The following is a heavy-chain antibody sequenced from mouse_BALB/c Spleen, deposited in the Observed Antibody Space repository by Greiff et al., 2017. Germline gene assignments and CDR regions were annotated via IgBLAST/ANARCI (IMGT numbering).Heavy chain of an antibody. J-gene: IGHJ2*01. Sequence: EVMLVESGGGLVKPGGSLKLSCAASGFTFSSYAMSWVRQSPEKRLEWVAEISSGGSYSYYPDTVTGRFTISRDNAKNTLYLEMCSLRSEDTAMYYGAWRTNCDHFDYWGQGTTLTVSS. V-gene: IGHV5-9-4*01. CDR2: ISSGGSYS. D-gene: IGHD4-1*01. CDR1: GFTFSSYA. CDR3: AWRTNCDHFDY.